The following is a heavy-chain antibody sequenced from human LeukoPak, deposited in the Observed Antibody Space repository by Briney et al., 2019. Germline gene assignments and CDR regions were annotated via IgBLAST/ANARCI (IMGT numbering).Heavy chain of an antibody. V-gene: IGHV3-30*02. CDR2: IRYDGSNK. J-gene: IGHJ3*02. Sequence: GGSLRLSCAASGFIFNTYVMHWVRQAPGKGLEWLAFIRYDGSNKNYADSVKGRFTISRDNTKNSLYLQMNSLRAEDTAVYYCARAPRGREALDTWGQGTMVTVSS. CDR1: GFIFNTYV. CDR3: ARAPRGREALDT. D-gene: IGHD1-1*01.